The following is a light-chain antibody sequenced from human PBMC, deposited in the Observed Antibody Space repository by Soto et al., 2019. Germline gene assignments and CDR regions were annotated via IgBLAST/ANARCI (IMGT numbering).Light chain of an antibody. V-gene: IGLV3-1*01. J-gene: IGLJ2*01. CDR3: QAWDSSIVV. CDR2: QDS. Sequence: SYELTQPPSVSVSPGQTASITCSGDKLGDKYACWYQQKPGQSPVLVIYQDSKRPSGIPERLSGSNSGNTATLTISGTQAMDEADYYCQAWDSSIVVFGGGTKLTVL. CDR1: KLGDKY.